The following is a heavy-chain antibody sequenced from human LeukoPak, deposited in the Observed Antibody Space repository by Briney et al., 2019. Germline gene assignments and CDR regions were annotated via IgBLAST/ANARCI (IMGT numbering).Heavy chain of an antibody. J-gene: IGHJ4*02. D-gene: IGHD5-18*01. CDR1: GGSTSTSRYH. CDR2: ICYRGTT. Sequence: SETLSLTCSVSGGSTSTSRYHWAWIRQPPGKGLEWIGSICYRGTTYYNPSLKSRVSMSDDTSRSQCCPKLSAVTRDDRAVYYCAREQYSPGYYSFDYWGQGTLVTVSS. V-gene: IGHV4-39*07. CDR3: AREQYSPGYYSFDY.